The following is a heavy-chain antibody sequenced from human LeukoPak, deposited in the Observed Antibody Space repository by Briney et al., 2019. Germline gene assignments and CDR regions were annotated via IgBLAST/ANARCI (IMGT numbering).Heavy chain of an antibody. CDR2: INWNGGST. CDR3: ARALIYYYDSSGYYFDY. D-gene: IGHD3-22*01. J-gene: IGHJ4*02. V-gene: IGHV3-20*04. Sequence: GGSLRLSCAASGFTFDDYGMSWVRQAPGKGLEWVSGINWNGGSTGYADSVKGRFTISRDNAKNSLYLQMNSLRAEDAALYYCARALIYYYDSSGYYFDYWGQGTLVTVSS. CDR1: GFTFDDYG.